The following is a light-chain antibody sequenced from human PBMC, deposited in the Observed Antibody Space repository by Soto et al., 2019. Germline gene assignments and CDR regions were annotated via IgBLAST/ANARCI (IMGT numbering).Light chain of an antibody. J-gene: IGKJ1*01. CDR2: KAS. Sequence: DMHMTQYPYGLSACVGGRVTITCRASQSVGTWVAWYQQKPGKAPKLLIYKASRLERGVPSRFSGSESGTEFTLTITSLQADDFATYYCQQSDQYWTFGQGAKVDIK. V-gene: IGKV1-5*03. CDR3: QQSDQYWT. CDR1: QSVGTW.